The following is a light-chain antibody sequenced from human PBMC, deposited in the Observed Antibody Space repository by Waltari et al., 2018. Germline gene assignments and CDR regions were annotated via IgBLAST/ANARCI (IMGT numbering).Light chain of an antibody. Sequence: QSVLTQPPSVSGAPGQTVTISCTGTSSHIGARHDVWWYQQLPGTAPKLLIYANNNRPSGVPDRFSGSKSGTSASLAITGLQAEDEAEYYCQSYDSSLTLYVFGTGTKVTVL. J-gene: IGLJ1*01. CDR1: SSHIGARHD. V-gene: IGLV1-40*01. CDR3: QSYDSSLTLYV. CDR2: ANN.